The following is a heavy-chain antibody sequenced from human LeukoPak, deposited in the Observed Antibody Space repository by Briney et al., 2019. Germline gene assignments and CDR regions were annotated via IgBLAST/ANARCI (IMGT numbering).Heavy chain of an antibody. Sequence: PSETLCLTCAVSGGSIGNSNWWSGVRQTPGRGLEWIGELYHSGSTNYNPSLKRRVTISADKSKNQFSLKLSTVTATDTAVYYCTRDLGYSSHFDYSGQGTLVTVSS. D-gene: IGHD6-19*01. V-gene: IGHV4-4*02. CDR2: LYHSGST. CDR3: TRDLGYSSHFDY. J-gene: IGHJ4*02. CDR1: GGSIGNSNW.